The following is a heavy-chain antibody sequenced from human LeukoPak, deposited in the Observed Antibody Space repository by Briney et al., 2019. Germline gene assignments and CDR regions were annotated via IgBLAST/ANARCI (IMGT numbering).Heavy chain of an antibody. CDR1: GFTFSSYA. CDR3: AKDERYCSSTSCFSWYFDL. J-gene: IGHJ2*01. D-gene: IGHD2-2*01. V-gene: IGHV3-23*01. Sequence: GGSLRLSCAASGFTFSSYAMSWVRQAPGKGREWVSGISGDGVGPYYADSVKVRLTISRDNSKNTLYLQMNSLRAEDTAVYYCAKDERYCSSTSCFSWYFDLWGRGTLVTVSS. CDR2: ISGDGVGP.